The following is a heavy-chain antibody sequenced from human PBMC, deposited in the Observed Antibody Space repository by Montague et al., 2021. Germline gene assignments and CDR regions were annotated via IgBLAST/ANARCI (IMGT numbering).Heavy chain of an antibody. D-gene: IGHD3-10*01. V-gene: IGHV4-59*08. CDR2: MFYGGAT. J-gene: IGHJ5*02. Sequence: SETLFLTCTVSSGSIFHAHWSWVRQPPGKGLEWLGSMFYGGATSNNPSLKSRVTMSIDTSTNQFSLKLSFVTAADTAVYYCAEQDYFVSGTSYKGFDPWGQGILVTVSS. CDR1: SGSIFHAH. CDR3: AEQDYFVSGTSYKGFDP.